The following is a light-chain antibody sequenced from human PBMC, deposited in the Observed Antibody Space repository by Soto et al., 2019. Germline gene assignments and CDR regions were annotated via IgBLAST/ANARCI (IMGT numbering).Light chain of an antibody. J-gene: IGLJ1*01. CDR1: NSDVGGHNY. Sequence: QSALTRPASVSGSPGQSITISCTGTNSDVGGHNYVSWYQHHPGKAPKLMIYEVSNRPSGVSNRFSGSKSGNTASLTISGLQAEDEADYHCSSFSSTSTLYVFGTGTKVTVL. CDR2: EVS. CDR3: SSFSSTSTLYV. V-gene: IGLV2-14*01.